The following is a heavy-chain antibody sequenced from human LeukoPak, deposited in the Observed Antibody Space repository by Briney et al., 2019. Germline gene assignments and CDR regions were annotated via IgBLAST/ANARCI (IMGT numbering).Heavy chain of an antibody. V-gene: IGHV4-59*01. Sequence: SETLSLTCTVSGGSISSYYWSWIRQPPGKGLEWIGYIYYSGSTNYNPSLKSRVTISVDTSKNQFSLKLSSVTAADTAVYCCARGGPMVRGVIYNWFDPWGQGTLVTVSS. CDR1: GGSISSYY. CDR3: ARGGPMVRGVIYNWFDP. CDR2: IYYSGST. J-gene: IGHJ5*02. D-gene: IGHD3-10*01.